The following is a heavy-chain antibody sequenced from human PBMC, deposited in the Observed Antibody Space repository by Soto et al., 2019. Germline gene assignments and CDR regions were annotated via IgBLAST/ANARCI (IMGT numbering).Heavy chain of an antibody. V-gene: IGHV3-48*01. CDR2: ISSSSSTI. Sequence: PGGSLRLSCAASGFTFSSYSMNWVRQAPGKGLEWVSYISSSSSTIYYADSVKGRFTISRDNAKNSLYLQMNSLRAEDTAVYYCARDLGEPYGDLEYFQHWGQGTLVTVSS. J-gene: IGHJ1*01. D-gene: IGHD4-17*01. CDR1: GFTFSSYS. CDR3: ARDLGEPYGDLEYFQH.